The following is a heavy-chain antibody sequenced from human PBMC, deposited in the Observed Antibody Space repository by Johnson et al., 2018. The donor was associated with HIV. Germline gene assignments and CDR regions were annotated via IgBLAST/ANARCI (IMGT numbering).Heavy chain of an antibody. CDR2: IKQDGSEK. CDR1: GFTFSSYW. Sequence: VQLVESGGGLVQPGGSLRLSCAASGFTFSSYWMTWVRQAPGKGLEWVANIKQDGSEKYYVDSVKGRFTISRDNAKNSLYLQLNSLRAEDTAVYYCARDRGLWFGEFGAFDIWGQGTMVTVSS. CDR3: ARDRGLWFGEFGAFDI. V-gene: IGHV3-7*01. J-gene: IGHJ3*02. D-gene: IGHD3-10*01.